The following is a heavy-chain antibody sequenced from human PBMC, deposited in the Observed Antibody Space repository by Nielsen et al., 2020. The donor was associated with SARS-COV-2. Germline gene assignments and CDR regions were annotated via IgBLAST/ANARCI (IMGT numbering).Heavy chain of an antibody. CDR1: GFTFDTYA. D-gene: IGHD6-6*01. CDR2: ISASSLNI. V-gene: IGHV3-48*02. CDR3: ASYPSYGSSWVYYYDY. Sequence: GESLKISCAASGFTFDTYAMNWVRQAPGKGLEWVSYISASSLNIRYAASVEGRFTVSRVNAKNSLYLQLNNLRDEDTAVYYCASYPSYGSSWVYYYDYWGQGTPVTVSS. J-gene: IGHJ4*02.